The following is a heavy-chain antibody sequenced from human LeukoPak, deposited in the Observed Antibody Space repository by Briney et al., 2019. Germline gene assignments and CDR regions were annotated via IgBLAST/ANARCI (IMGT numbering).Heavy chain of an antibody. D-gene: IGHD2-21*01. CDR1: GFTFSTLA. J-gene: IGHJ4*02. CDR2: ISSRGDDT. CDR3: AKHRRSILVTAYFDS. Sequence: GGSLRLSCTASGFTFSTLAMSWVRQAPGKGLEWVSSISSRGDDTTYADSVKGRFTISRDNSKNTLYLQLNSLRVDDAAIYYCAKHRRSILVTAYFDSWGQGTLVTVSS. V-gene: IGHV3-23*01.